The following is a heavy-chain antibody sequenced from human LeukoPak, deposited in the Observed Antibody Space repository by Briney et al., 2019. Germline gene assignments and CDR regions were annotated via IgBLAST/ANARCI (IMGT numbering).Heavy chain of an antibody. V-gene: IGHV3-7*01. D-gene: IGHD3-22*01. CDR1: GFSFSSDW. CDR3: ARVGYDNSGYLHFDY. J-gene: IGHJ4*02. Sequence: GGSLRLSCAASGFSFSSDWMSWVRQAPGKGLEWVANIKQDGSEKYYVDSVKGRFTISRDNAKKSLYLQMNSLRAEDTAVYYCARVGYDNSGYLHFDYWGQGTLVTVSS. CDR2: IKQDGSEK.